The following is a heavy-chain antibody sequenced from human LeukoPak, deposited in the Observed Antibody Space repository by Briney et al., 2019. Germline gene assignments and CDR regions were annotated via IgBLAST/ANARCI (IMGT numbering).Heavy chain of an antibody. D-gene: IGHD7-27*01. Sequence: SETLSLTCTVSGGSISSYYWSWIRQPPGKGLEWIGYIYYTGSTNYNPSLKSRVTISVDTSKNQVSLKVTSVTAADTAVYYCASGADAFETSGDYFDYWGQGTLVTVSS. CDR2: IYYTGST. J-gene: IGHJ4*02. V-gene: IGHV4-59*12. CDR1: GGSISSYY. CDR3: ASGADAFETSGDYFDY.